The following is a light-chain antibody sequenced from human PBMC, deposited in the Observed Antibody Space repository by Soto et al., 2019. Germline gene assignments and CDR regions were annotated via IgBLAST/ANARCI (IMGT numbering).Light chain of an antibody. CDR3: QQFNGFPT. Sequence: IQLTQSPSSLSASVGDTVTITCRASQGISNALAWYQQIPGKPPKLLIYDASTLESGVPSRFSGSGSGTDFTLTISSLQPGDFATYYCQQFNGFPTFGQGTRLEIK. V-gene: IGKV1-13*02. CDR1: QGISNA. J-gene: IGKJ5*01. CDR2: DAS.